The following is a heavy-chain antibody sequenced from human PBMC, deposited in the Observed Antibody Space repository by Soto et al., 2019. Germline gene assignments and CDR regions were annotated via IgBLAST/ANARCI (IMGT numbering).Heavy chain of an antibody. Sequence: QVQLQQWGAGLLKPSETLSLTCAVYGGSFSGYYWSWIRQPPGKGLEWIGEINHSGSTNYNPSLKSRVTISVDTAKNQFSLKLSSVTAADTAVYYCARGSRKYSLYYFDYWGQGTLVTVSS. CDR3: ARGSRKYSLYYFDY. D-gene: IGHD5-18*01. CDR2: INHSGST. CDR1: GGSFSGYY. V-gene: IGHV4-34*01. J-gene: IGHJ4*02.